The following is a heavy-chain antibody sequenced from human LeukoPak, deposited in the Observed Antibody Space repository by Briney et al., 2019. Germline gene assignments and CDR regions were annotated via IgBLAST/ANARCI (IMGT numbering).Heavy chain of an antibody. D-gene: IGHD4-17*01. Sequence: SETLSLTCTVSGGSISSYYWSWIRQPPGKALEWIGYIYYSGSTNYNPSLKSRVTISVDTSKNQFSLKLSSVTAADTAVYYCARRTVTGGFDAFDIWGQGTMVTVSS. CDR1: GGSISSYY. J-gene: IGHJ3*02. CDR3: ARRTVTGGFDAFDI. CDR2: IYYSGST. V-gene: IGHV4-59*08.